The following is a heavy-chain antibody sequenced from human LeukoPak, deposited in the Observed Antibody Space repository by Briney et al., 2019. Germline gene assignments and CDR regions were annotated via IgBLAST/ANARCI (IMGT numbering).Heavy chain of an antibody. CDR2: ISAYNGNT. D-gene: IGHD3-16*02. CDR3: ARVRDYDYVWGSYRKYYFDY. CDR1: GYTFTSYG. J-gene: IGHJ4*02. V-gene: IGHV1-18*01. Sequence: ASVKVSCKASGYTFTSYGIGWVRQAPGQGLEWMGWISAYNGNTNYAQKLQGRVTMTTDTSTSTAYMELRSLRSDDTAVYYCARVRDYDYVWGSYRKYYFDYWGQGTLVTVSS.